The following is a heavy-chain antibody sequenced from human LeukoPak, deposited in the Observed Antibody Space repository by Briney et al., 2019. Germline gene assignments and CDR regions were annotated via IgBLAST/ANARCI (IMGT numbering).Heavy chain of an antibody. V-gene: IGHV1-8*01. Sequence: ASVKVSCKASGYTFTSYDINWVRQATGQGLEWMGWMNPNSGNTGYAQKFQGRVTMTRNTSISTAYMELSSLRSEDTAVYYCARVLRYFDWPGLGYWGQGTLVTVSS. CDR3: ARVLRYFDWPGLGY. CDR2: MNPNSGNT. J-gene: IGHJ4*02. D-gene: IGHD3-9*01. CDR1: GYTFTSYD.